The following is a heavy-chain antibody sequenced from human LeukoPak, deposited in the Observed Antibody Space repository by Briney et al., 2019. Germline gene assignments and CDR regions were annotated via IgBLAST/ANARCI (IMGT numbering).Heavy chain of an antibody. Sequence: SETLSLTCDVYGASFTGYYWSWIRQSPGKGLEWIGEMNQKGSMNYNPSLKSRVTISVDRSKNQFSLKLSSVTAADTAVYYCARELELRYWGQGTLVTVSS. D-gene: IGHD1-7*01. CDR1: GASFTGYY. J-gene: IGHJ4*02. CDR3: ARELELRY. V-gene: IGHV4-34*01. CDR2: MNQKGSM.